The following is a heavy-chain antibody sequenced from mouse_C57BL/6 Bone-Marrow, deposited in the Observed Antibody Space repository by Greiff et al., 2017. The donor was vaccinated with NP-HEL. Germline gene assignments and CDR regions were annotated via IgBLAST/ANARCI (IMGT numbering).Heavy chain of an antibody. CDR3: ARYGGYPSYWYFDV. CDR1: GYAFSSYW. Sequence: QVHVKQSGAELVKPGASVKISCKASGYAFSSYWMNWVKQRPGKGLEWIGQIYPGDGDTNYNGKFKGKATLTADKSSSTAYMQLSSLTSEDSAVYFCARYGGYPSYWYFDVWGTGTTVTVSS. V-gene: IGHV1-80*01. D-gene: IGHD2-2*01. J-gene: IGHJ1*03. CDR2: IYPGDGDT.